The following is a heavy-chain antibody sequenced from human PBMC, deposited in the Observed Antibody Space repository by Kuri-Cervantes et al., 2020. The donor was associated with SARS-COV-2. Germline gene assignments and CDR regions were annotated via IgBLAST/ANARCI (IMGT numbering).Heavy chain of an antibody. CDR2: IYYSGST. J-gene: IGHJ5*02. CDR1: GDSISSSSYY. V-gene: IGHV4-39*01. D-gene: IGHD3-22*01. CDR3: ARRLSHYYDSSGYPNWYDP. Sequence: ESLKISCTVSGDSISSSSYYWGWIRQPPGKGLEWIGSIYYSGSTNYNPSLKSRVTISVDTSKNQFSLKLSSVTAADTAVYYCARRLSHYYDSSGYPNWYDPWGQGTLVTVSS.